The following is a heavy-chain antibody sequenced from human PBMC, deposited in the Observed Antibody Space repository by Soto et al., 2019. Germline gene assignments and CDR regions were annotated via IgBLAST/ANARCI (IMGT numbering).Heavy chain of an antibody. CDR2: IYWDDDK. CDR3: AYLPCSGGSCYWFSFSGMAV. Sequence: QVTLKESGPTLVKPTQTLTLTCTFSGFSLSTSGVGVAWIRQPPGKALEWLALIYWDDDKRYSPSLESRLTITKDTSKTPVVLTMTNMDSVDTATYYCAYLPCSGGSCYWFSFSGMAVWGQGTTVTVSS. CDR1: GFSLSTSGVG. V-gene: IGHV2-5*02. D-gene: IGHD2-15*01. J-gene: IGHJ6*02.